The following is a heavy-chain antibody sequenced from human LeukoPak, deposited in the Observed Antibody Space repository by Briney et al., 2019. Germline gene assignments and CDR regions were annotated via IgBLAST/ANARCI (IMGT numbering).Heavy chain of an antibody. CDR1: GFTFSDYY. CDR2: ISSSSSYT. Sequence: GGSLRLSCAASGFTFSDYYMSWLRQAPGKGLEWVSYISSSSSYTNYADSVKGRFTISRDNAKNSLYLQMNSLRAEDTAVYYCASGRGFGPVDGMDVWGKGTTVTVSS. CDR3: ASGRGFGPVDGMDV. D-gene: IGHD3-10*01. V-gene: IGHV3-11*06. J-gene: IGHJ6*04.